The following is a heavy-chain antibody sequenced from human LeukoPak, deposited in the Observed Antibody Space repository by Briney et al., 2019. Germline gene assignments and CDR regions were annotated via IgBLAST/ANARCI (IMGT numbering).Heavy chain of an antibody. D-gene: IGHD4-23*01. CDR2: INPNSGDT. Sequence: ASVKVSCKASGYTFTGYYMHWVRQAPGQGLEWMGRINPNSGDTIYAQNFQGRVTVTRDTSISTAYMELSRLRSDDTAVYYCACWGGGNQGHWGQGTLVTVSS. CDR3: ACWGGGNQGH. V-gene: IGHV1-2*06. J-gene: IGHJ4*02. CDR1: GYTFTGYY.